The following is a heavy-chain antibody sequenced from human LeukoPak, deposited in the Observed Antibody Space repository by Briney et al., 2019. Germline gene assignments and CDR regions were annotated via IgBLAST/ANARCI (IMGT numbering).Heavy chain of an antibody. Sequence: PSETLSLTCTVSGGSMRSYYWSWIRQPPGKGLEWIGSIYYSGSTYYNPSLKSRVTISVDTSKNQFSLKLSSVTAADTAVYYCARRRGYSGYDLGFGIDYWGQGTLVTVSS. V-gene: IGHV4-39*01. D-gene: IGHD5-12*01. CDR2: IYYSGST. CDR1: GGSMRSYY. CDR3: ARRRGYSGYDLGFGIDY. J-gene: IGHJ4*02.